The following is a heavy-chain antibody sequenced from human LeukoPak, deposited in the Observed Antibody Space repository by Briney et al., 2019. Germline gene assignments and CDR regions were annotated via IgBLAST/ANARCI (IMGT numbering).Heavy chain of an antibody. CDR1: GYTFSNYG. Sequence: ASVKVSCKASGYTFSNYGINWVRQAPGQGLEWMGWISAYNGNTKYAEKLQGRATMTTDTSTSTGYMELRSLRSDDTAVYYCARGRSSVDAFDMWGQGTMVTVSS. CDR2: ISAYNGNT. J-gene: IGHJ3*02. V-gene: IGHV1-18*01. D-gene: IGHD6-19*01. CDR3: ARGRSSVDAFDM.